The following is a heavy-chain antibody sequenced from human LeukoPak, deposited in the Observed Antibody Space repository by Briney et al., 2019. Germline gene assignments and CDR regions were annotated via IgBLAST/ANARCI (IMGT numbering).Heavy chain of an antibody. CDR3: ARGPYYYDSSGYYRSNWFDP. D-gene: IGHD3-22*01. CDR2: IYYSGST. V-gene: IGHV4-59*01. J-gene: IGHJ5*02. Sequence: SVTLSLTCTVSGGSISSYYWSWIRQPPGKGLEWIGYIYYSGSTNYNPSLKSRVTISVDTSKNQFSLKLSSVTAADTAVYYCARGPYYYDSSGYYRSNWFDPWGQGTLVTVSS. CDR1: GGSISSYY.